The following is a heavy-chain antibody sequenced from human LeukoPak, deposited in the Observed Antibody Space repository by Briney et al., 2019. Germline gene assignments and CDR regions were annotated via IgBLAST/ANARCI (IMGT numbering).Heavy chain of an antibody. Sequence: GGSLRLSCATSGFTFSSNWMSWVRHVPGRGLDWVANIKPDGSAEYYAASVKGRFTVSRDNAKNSLYLQMNSLRAEDTAVYYCAKQGFGCWGQGTLVTVSS. CDR1: GFTFSSNW. D-gene: IGHD1/OR15-1a*01. CDR2: IKPDGSAE. J-gene: IGHJ4*02. V-gene: IGHV3-7*03. CDR3: AKQGFGC.